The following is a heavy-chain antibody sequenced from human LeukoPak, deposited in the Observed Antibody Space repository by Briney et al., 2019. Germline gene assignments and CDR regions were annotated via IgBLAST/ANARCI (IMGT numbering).Heavy chain of an antibody. Sequence: SETLSLTCTVSGGSISTYYWSWIRQTAGKGLEWIGRIYTSGSTNYNPSLKSRVTLSVDTSKKQFSLKLSSVTAADTAVYYCASPYSSGWHDAFDIWGQGTMVTVSS. CDR1: GGSISTYY. V-gene: IGHV4-4*07. CDR2: IYTSGST. D-gene: IGHD6-19*01. CDR3: ASPYSSGWHDAFDI. J-gene: IGHJ3*02.